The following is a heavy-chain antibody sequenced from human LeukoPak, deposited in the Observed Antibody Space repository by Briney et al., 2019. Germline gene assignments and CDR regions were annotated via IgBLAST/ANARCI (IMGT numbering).Heavy chain of an antibody. CDR2: ICWNSGSI. D-gene: IGHD6-19*01. J-gene: IGHJ4*02. Sequence: PGGSLRLSWAASGFTFDDYAMHWVRQAPGKGLEGVSGICWNSGSIGYADSVKGRFTISRDNAKNSLYLQMNSLRAEDTALYYCAKDSSIAVAGTSYYFDYWGQGTLVTVSS. CDR3: AKDSSIAVAGTSYYFDY. CDR1: GFTFDDYA. V-gene: IGHV3-9*01.